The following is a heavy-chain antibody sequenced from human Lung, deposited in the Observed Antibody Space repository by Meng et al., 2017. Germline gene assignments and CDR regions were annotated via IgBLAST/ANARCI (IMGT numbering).Heavy chain of an antibody. CDR1: EFTFSDYS. J-gene: IGHJ4*02. V-gene: IGHV3-21*01. CDR3: ARGSYQPLLLSALDY. D-gene: IGHD2-15*01. CDR2: ISNTGKYI. Sequence: EVQLVESGGGLVQPGGSLRRSFAASEFTFSDYSRNWVRQAPGKGLEWVSVISNTGKYIYYADSVKGRFTISRDNAKNSLYLQINSLRAEDTAVYYCARGSYQPLLLSALDYWGQGTLVTVSS.